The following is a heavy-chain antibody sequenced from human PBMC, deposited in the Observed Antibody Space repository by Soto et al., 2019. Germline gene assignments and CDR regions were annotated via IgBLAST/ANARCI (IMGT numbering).Heavy chain of an antibody. CDR3: ARDNYGGMLDF. Sequence: SETLSLTCTVSGGSILNGGHYWTWIRQHPGKGLEWIGRIFFSGNTHYNPALKSRLTFSLDTAKNQFSLKLTSVTAADTAIYYCARDNYGGMLDFPGPGTPVTVSS. V-gene: IGHV4-31*03. CDR2: IFFSGNT. J-gene: IGHJ4*02. D-gene: IGHD4-17*01. CDR1: GGSILNGGHY.